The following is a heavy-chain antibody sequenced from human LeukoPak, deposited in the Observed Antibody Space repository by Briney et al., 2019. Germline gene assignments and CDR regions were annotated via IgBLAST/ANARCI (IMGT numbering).Heavy chain of an antibody. V-gene: IGHV4-34*01. Sequence: SETLSLTCTVSGGSISSYYWSWIRQPPGKGLEWIGEINHSGSTNCNPSLKSRVTISVDTSKNQFSLKLSSVTAADTAVYYCARGGGYSGSYSRPYYYYMDVWGKGTTVTVSS. CDR3: ARGGGYSGSYSRPYYYYMDV. CDR2: INHSGST. D-gene: IGHD1-26*01. J-gene: IGHJ6*03. CDR1: GGSISSYY.